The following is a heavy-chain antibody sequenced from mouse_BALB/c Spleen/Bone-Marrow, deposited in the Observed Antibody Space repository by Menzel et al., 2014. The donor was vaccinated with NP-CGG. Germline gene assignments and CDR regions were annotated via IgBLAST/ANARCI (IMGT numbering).Heavy chain of an antibody. V-gene: IGHV5-12-1*01. Sequence: EVQLVESGGGLVKPGGSLKLSCAASGLAFSSYDMSWVRQTPEKRLEWVAYISSGGGSTYYADTVKGRFTISRDNAKNTLYLQMSSLKSEDTAMYYCARQILRGFGYWGQGTPVTVSA. D-gene: IGHD1-1*01. CDR2: ISSGGGST. CDR1: GLAFSSYD. J-gene: IGHJ3*02. CDR3: ARQILRGFGY.